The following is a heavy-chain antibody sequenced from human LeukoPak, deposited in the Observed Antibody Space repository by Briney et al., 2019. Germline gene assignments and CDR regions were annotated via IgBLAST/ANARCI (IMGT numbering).Heavy chain of an antibody. D-gene: IGHD1-26*01. CDR3: ARSSGTYYGDRYFDY. CDR2: IYYSGST. V-gene: IGHV4-59*12. CDR1: GGSISSYY. Sequence: SETLSLTCTVSGGSISSYYWSWIRQPPGKGLEWIGYIYYSGSTYYNPSLKSRLTMSEDTSKNQFSLKLSSVTAVDTAVYFCARSSGTYYGDRYFDYWGQGTLVTVSS. J-gene: IGHJ4*02.